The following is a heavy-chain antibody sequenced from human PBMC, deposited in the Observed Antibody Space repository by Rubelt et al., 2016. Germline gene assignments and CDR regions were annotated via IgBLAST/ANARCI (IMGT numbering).Heavy chain of an antibody. CDR1: GGSISSGGYY. D-gene: IGHD3-16*01. CDR3: ARKVGGSGGLDY. CDR2: IFYSGNT. Sequence: QLQESGPGLVKPSQTLSLTCTVSGGSISSGGYYWSWIRQHPGKGLELVAYIFYSGNTYYNPSLKSRTTISVDTSKNQFSLQRTSVTAADTAVYYCARKVGGSGGLDYWGQGTLVTVSS. V-gene: IGHV4-31*03. J-gene: IGHJ4*02.